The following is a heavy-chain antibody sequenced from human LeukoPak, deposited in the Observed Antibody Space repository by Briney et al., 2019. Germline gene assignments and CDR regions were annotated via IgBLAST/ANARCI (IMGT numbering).Heavy chain of an antibody. D-gene: IGHD1-26*01. CDR2: LNGNGGST. CDR1: GFIFSTYT. Sequence: GGSLRLSCSASGFIFSTYTMHWVRQAPGKGLEYISALNGNGGSTYYADSVKGRFTISRDNSKNTLYLQMSSLRAEDTAVYYCVKGGARVRYYYYGMDVWSQGTTVTVSS. V-gene: IGHV3-64D*06. J-gene: IGHJ6*02. CDR3: VKGGARVRYYYYGMDV.